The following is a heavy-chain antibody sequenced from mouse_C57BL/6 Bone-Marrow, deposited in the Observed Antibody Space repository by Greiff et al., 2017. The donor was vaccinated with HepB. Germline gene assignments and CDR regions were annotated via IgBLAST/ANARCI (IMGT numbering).Heavy chain of an antibody. J-gene: IGHJ4*01. V-gene: IGHV2-2*01. CDR2: IWSGGST. Sequence: VKLVESGPGLVQPSQSLSITCTVSGFSLTSYGVHWVRQSPGKGLEWLGVIWSGGSTDYNAAFISRLSISKDNSKSQVFFKMNSLQADDTAIYYCARNPHYYAMDYWGQGTSVTVSS. CDR1: GFSLTSYG. CDR3: ARNPHYYAMDY.